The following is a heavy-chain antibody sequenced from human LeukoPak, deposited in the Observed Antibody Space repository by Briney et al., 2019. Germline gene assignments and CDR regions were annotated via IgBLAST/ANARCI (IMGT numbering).Heavy chain of an antibody. CDR3: ARERRLTTVTTFLNWFDP. CDR2: ISPNSGGT. J-gene: IGHJ5*02. Sequence: ASVKVSCKASGYTFTGYYMHWVRQAPGQGLEWMGWISPNSGGTNYAQKFQGRVTMTRDTSISTAYMELSRLRSDDTAVYYCARERRLTTVTTFLNWFDPWGQGTLVTVSS. V-gene: IGHV1-2*02. CDR1: GYTFTGYY. D-gene: IGHD4-17*01.